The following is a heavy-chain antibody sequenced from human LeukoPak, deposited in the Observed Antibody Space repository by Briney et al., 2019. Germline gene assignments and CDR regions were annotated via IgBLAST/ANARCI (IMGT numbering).Heavy chain of an antibody. CDR1: GFTFDDYA. CDR3: AKAKPGGTGLDY. Sequence: PGGSLRLSCAASGFTFDDYAMHWVRHAPGKGLEWVSLISWDGGSTYYADSVKGRFTISRDNSKNSLYLQMNSLRAEDTALYYCAKAKPGGTGLDYWGQGTLVTVSS. D-gene: IGHD1-14*01. J-gene: IGHJ4*02. V-gene: IGHV3-43D*04. CDR2: ISWDGGST.